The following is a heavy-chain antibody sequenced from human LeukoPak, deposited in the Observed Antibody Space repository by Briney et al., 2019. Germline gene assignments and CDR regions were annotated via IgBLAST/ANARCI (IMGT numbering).Heavy chain of an antibody. CDR2: ISSSGSSK. V-gene: IGHV3-21*01. CDR3: ARMGYSSTLPDY. CDR1: GFTFSTYT. D-gene: IGHD6-13*01. Sequence: GGSLRLTCAASGFTFSTYTMNWVRQAPGKGLEWVSSISSSGSSKYYADSLKGRFTISRDNAKNSLYLQMNSLRAEDTALYYCARMGYSSTLPDYWGQGTLVTVSS. J-gene: IGHJ4*02.